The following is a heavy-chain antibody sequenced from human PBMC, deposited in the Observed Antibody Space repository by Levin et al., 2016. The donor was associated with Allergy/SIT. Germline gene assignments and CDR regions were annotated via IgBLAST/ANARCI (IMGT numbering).Heavy chain of an antibody. CDR1: GFTFSSYA. CDR2: ISYDGSNK. CDR3: ARGELLWFGGNDDY. D-gene: IGHD3-10*01. Sequence: LSLTCAASGFTFSSYAMHWVRQAPGKGLEWVAVISYDGSNKYYADSVKGRFTISRDNSKNTLYLQMNSLRAEDTAVYYCARGELLWFGGNDDYWGQGTLVTVSS. V-gene: IGHV3-30*04. J-gene: IGHJ4*02.